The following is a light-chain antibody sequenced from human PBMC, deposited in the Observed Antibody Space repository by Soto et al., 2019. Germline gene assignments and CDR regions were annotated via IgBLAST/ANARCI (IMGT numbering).Light chain of an antibody. V-gene: IGKV3-20*01. CDR1: QSVSSTY. J-gene: IGKJ3*01. CDR3: QQYANAPLT. Sequence: EIVLTQSPGTLSLSPGEGATLSGRASQSVSSTYLAWYQQRPGQAPRILIYGASSRATGIPDRFSGSGSGKDFTLTISSLEPEDFEVYYCQQYANAPLTVGPGTKVDIK. CDR2: GAS.